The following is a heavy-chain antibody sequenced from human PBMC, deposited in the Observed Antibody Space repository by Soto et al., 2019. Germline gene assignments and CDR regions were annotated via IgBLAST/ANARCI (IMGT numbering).Heavy chain of an antibody. CDR3: AREPPGYSNSWQQIYMDV. V-gene: IGHV1-18*01. D-gene: IGHD6-13*01. CDR2: ISPFNGNA. Sequence: QVLLVQSGAEVKKPGASVKVSCKASGYTFTSYGISWVRPAPGQALECMGWISPFNGNANHAQTRLGRVTMTTHTSPSSSYIALMSVRSDGTGVYCCAREPPGYSNSWQQIYMDVWCKGTTLTVSS. J-gene: IGHJ6*03. CDR1: GYTFTSYG.